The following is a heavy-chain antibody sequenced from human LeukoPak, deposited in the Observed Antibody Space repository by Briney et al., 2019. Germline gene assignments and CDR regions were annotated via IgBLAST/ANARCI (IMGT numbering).Heavy chain of an antibody. CDR1: GFTFSSNV. CDR2: ISGSGGST. V-gene: IGHV3-23*01. Sequence: PGGSLRLSCAASGFTFSSNVMSWVRQAPGKGLEWVSVISGSGGSTYYADSVKGRLTISRDNSKNTLYLQMNNLRAEDTAVYYCAKSQGSGRLFHFDYWGQGTLVGVSS. J-gene: IGHJ4*02. CDR3: AKSQGSGRLFHFDY. D-gene: IGHD1-26*01.